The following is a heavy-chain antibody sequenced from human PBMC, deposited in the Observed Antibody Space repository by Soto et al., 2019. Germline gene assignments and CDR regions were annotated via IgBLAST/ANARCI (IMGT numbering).Heavy chain of an antibody. CDR2: IYYSGST. CDR1: GGTISSWY. CDR3: ARMVAFYDSSGYYAAYFDY. V-gene: IGHV4-59*08. D-gene: IGHD3-22*01. J-gene: IGHJ4*02. Sequence: PSETLSLTCTVSGGTISSWYWSWIRQPPGKGLEWIGYIYYSGSTNCNPSLKSRVTISVDTSKNQFSLKLSSVTAADTAVYYCARMVAFYDSSGYYAAYFDYWGQGTLVTVSS.